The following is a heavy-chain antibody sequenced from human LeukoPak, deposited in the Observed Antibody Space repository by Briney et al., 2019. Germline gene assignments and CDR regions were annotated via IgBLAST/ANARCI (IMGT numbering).Heavy chain of an antibody. V-gene: IGHV1-2*02. CDR2: IDPNSGGT. CDR3: ARPSDYGDCGDYYGMDV. D-gene: IGHD4-17*01. Sequence: ASVKVSCKASGCTFTGYYMHWVRQAPGQGLEWMGWIDPNSGGTNYAQKFQGRVTMTRDTSISTAYMELSRLRSDDTAVYYCARPSDYGDCGDYYGMDVWGQGTTVTVSS. J-gene: IGHJ6*02. CDR1: GCTFTGYY.